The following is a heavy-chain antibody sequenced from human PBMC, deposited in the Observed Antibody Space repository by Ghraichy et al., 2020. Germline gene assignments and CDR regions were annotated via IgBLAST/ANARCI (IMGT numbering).Heavy chain of an antibody. CDR1: GGSISSYY. CDR3: ARRIAVASPYFDY. D-gene: IGHD6-19*01. CDR2: IYTSGST. Sequence: SETLSLTCTVSGGSISSYYWSWIRQPPGKGLEWIGYIYTSGSTNYSPSLKSRVTISVDTSKNQFSLKLSSVTAADTAVYYCARRIAVASPYFDYWGQGTLVTVSS. V-gene: IGHV4-4*09. J-gene: IGHJ4*02.